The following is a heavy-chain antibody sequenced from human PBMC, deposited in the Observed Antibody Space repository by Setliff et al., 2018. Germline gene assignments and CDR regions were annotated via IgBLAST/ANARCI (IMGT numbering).Heavy chain of an antibody. D-gene: IGHD5-18*01. J-gene: IGHJ4*01. V-gene: IGHV3-7*04. CDR1: GFTFSSYW. CDR2: IKQDGSET. Sequence: PGGSLRLSCAASGFTFSSYWMSWVRQAPGKGLEWVANIKQDGSETYYVDSVKGRFTISRGNPNNSLYLQMNNLRAEDTAVYYCARGGYSYGYWGHGTLVTVSS. CDR3: ARGGYSYGY.